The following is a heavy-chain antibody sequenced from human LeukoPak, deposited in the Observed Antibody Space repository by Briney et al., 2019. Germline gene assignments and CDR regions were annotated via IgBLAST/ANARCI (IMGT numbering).Heavy chain of an antibody. J-gene: IGHJ4*02. D-gene: IGHD1-26*01. CDR1: GFTFSSYD. CDR2: TGTTSDP. CDR3: ARGATFDY. V-gene: IGHV3-13*05. Sequence: GGSLKVSCAASGFTFSSYDMHWVRQVTGKGLKWVSVTGTTSDPHYSGSVKGRFTVSRENAKNSLYLQMNSLRAGDTAVYYCARGATFDYWGEGT.